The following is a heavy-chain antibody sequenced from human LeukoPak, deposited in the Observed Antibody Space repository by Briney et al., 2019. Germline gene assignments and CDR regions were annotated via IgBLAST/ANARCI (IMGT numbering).Heavy chain of an antibody. CDR3: ARYRCSSTSCFVDY. Sequence: PGGSLRLSCAASGFTFSNYAMYWVRQAPGKGLEYVSAISSNGGSTYYANSAKGRFTISRDNSKNTLYLQMGSLRAEDMAVYYCARYRCSSTSCFVDYWGQGTLVTVSS. V-gene: IGHV3-64*01. CDR1: GFTFSNYA. J-gene: IGHJ4*02. D-gene: IGHD2-2*01. CDR2: ISSNGGST.